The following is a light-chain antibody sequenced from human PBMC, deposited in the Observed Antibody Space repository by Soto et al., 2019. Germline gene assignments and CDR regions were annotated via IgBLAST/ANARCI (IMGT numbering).Light chain of an antibody. J-gene: IGKJ2*01. CDR2: GAS. CDR3: QQYGRSPFT. CDR1: QRITSNF. Sequence: EIVLTQSPVTLSLSPGERATLSCSASQRITSNFLAWFQQKAGLAPRLLIYGASTRASGVPYRFSGGGSGTDFFLTISRLEPEDFAVYYCQQYGRSPFTVGQGTKLQIK. V-gene: IGKV3-20*01.